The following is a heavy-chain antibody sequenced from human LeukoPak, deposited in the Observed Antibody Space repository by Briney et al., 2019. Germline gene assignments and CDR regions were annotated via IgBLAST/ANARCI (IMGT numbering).Heavy chain of an antibody. Sequence: ASVKVSCKASGYTFTSYGINWVRQAPGQGLEWMGWISGYNGTPNYAQNLQGRVTMTTDTSTSTAYMELRSLRSDDTAVYYCARDGGELRFLEWLFDYWGQGTLVTVSS. CDR1: GYTFTSYG. CDR3: ARDGGELRFLEWLFDY. V-gene: IGHV1-18*01. CDR2: ISGYNGTP. D-gene: IGHD3-3*01. J-gene: IGHJ4*02.